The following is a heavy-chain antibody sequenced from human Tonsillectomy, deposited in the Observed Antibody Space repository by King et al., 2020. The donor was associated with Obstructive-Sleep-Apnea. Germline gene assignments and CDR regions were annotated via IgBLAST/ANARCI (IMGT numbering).Heavy chain of an antibody. CDR1: GFTFNIYT. V-gene: IGHV3-30*04. CDR3: ARDLAYCSSTSCYGGDYDYFGMDV. Sequence: QLVQSGGGVVQPGRSLRLSCAASGFTFNIYTIHWVRQAPGKGLEWVALISYDGSNKYYAYSVKGRFTISRDNSKNTLFLQMNSLRAEDTAVYYCARDLAYCSSTSCYGGDYDYFGMDVWGQGTTVTVSS. CDR2: ISYDGSNK. D-gene: IGHD2-2*01. J-gene: IGHJ6*02.